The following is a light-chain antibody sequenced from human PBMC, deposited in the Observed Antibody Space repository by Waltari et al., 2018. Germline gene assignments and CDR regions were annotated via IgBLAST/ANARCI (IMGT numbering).Light chain of an antibody. CDR3: QQLISYPVT. Sequence: ILLTQSPSSLSASLGDRVTITCRASQGISSYLAWYQQKPGKAPNLLIYAASTLQSGVPSRFSGSGSGTDFTLTISNLQPEDFATYYCQQLISYPVTFGGGTRVETK. CDR1: QGISSY. V-gene: IGKV1-9*01. CDR2: AAS. J-gene: IGKJ4*01.